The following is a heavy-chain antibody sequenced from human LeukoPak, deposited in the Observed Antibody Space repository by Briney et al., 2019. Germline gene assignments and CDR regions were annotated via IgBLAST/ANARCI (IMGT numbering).Heavy chain of an antibody. D-gene: IGHD2-2*01. CDR3: ARHDLRRAAAALRNYGMDV. CDR2: IYYSGST. V-gene: IGHV4-39*01. Sequence: PSETLSLTCTVSGGSISSSNYYWGWIRQPPGKGLEWIGSIYYSGSTYYNPSLKSRVTISVDTSKNQFSLKLSSVTAADTAVYYCARHDLRRAAAALRNYGMDVWGQGTTVTVSS. J-gene: IGHJ6*02. CDR1: GGSISSSNYY.